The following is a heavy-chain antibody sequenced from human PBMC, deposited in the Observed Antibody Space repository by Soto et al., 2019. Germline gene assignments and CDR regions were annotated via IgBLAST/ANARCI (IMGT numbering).Heavy chain of an antibody. CDR3: AHSFDVWSGYYPGFDY. V-gene: IGHV2-5*01. J-gene: IGHJ4*02. D-gene: IGHD3-3*01. CDR2: IYWNDDK. Sequence: QITLKESGPTLVKPTQTLTLPCTFSGFSLTTSGMTVGWIRQPPGQALEWLALIYWNDDKRYSPFLKSRLTITKDTSKNQVVLIMTNMDPVDTATYYCAHSFDVWSGYYPGFDYWGPGILVTVSS. CDR1: GFSLTTSGMT.